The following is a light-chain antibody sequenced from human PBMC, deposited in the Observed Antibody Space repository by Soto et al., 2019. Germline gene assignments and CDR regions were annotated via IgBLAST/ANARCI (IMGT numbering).Light chain of an antibody. CDR3: QQYDRFPYT. CDR2: KAS. CDR1: QSISNW. J-gene: IGKJ2*01. Sequence: DIQMTQSPSTLSASVGDTVTITCRASQSISNWLAWYQQKPGQAPKLLSHKASTLESGVPSMFSGSGSGTEFTLTISSLQPDDFATFYCQQYDRFPYTFGQGTKLEIK. V-gene: IGKV1-5*03.